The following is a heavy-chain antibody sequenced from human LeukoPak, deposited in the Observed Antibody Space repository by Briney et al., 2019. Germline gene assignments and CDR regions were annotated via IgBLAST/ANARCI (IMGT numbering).Heavy chain of an antibody. Sequence: PGRSLRLSCAASGFTFSSYAMHWVRQAPGKGLEWVAVISYDGSNKYYADSVKGRFTISRDNSKNTLYLQMNSLRAEDTAVYYCARDLADCSSTSCYFSDLGYWGQGTLVTVSS. CDR2: ISYDGSNK. V-gene: IGHV3-30-3*01. J-gene: IGHJ4*02. D-gene: IGHD2-2*01. CDR3: ARDLADCSSTSCYFSDLGY. CDR1: GFTFSSYA.